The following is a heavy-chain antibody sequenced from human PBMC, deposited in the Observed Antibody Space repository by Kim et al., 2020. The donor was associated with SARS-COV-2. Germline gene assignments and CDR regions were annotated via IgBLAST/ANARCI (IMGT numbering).Heavy chain of an antibody. J-gene: IGHJ4*02. D-gene: IGHD3-10*01. CDR3: AREPAYGSGSYIDY. V-gene: IGHV4-31*02. Sequence: NPSLKSRVTISVDTSKNQFSLKLSSVTAADTAVYYCAREPAYGSGSYIDYWGQGTLVTVSS.